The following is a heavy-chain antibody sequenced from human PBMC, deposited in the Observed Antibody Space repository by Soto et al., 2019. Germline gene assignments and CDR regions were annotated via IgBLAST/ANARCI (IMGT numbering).Heavy chain of an antibody. J-gene: IGHJ4*02. V-gene: IGHV3-23*01. D-gene: IGHD3-22*01. CDR2: ISGSGGST. Sequence: EVQLLESGGGLVQPGGSLRLSCAASGFTFSSYSMSWVRQAPGKGLEWVSAISGSGGSTYYADSVKGQFTISRDNSKNTLYLQMNSLIAEDTALYYCAKEGRDSSGYYYDHWGQGTLVTVSS. CDR3: AKEGRDSSGYYYDH. CDR1: GFTFSSYS.